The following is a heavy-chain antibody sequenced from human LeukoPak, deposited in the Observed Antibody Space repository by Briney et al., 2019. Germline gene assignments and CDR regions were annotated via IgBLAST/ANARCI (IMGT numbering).Heavy chain of an antibody. CDR1: GFTVSSNY. V-gene: IGHV3-53*01. CDR2: IYSGGST. CDR3: AGLGMDV. Sequence: GGSLRLSSGASGFTVSSNYMSWGRQAPGPGLEWVSVIYSGGSTYYADSVKGRFTISRDNSKNTLYLQMNSLRAEDTAVYYCAGLGMDVWGQGTTVTVSS. J-gene: IGHJ6*02.